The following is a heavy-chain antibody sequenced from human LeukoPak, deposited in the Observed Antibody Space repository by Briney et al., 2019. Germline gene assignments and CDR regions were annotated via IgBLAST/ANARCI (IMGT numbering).Heavy chain of an antibody. CDR3: ARARGYCSGGSCYREANWFDP. CDR1: GFTFSSYF. D-gene: IGHD2-15*01. V-gene: IGHV3-21*01. J-gene: IGHJ5*02. CDR2: ISNSGTFR. Sequence: PGGSLRLSCATSGFTFSSYFMNWVRQAPGKGLEWVSSISNSGTFRYYADSVKGRFTISRDSAKNSLYLQMNSLRAEDTAVYYCARARGYCSGGSCYREANWFDPWGQGTLVTVSS.